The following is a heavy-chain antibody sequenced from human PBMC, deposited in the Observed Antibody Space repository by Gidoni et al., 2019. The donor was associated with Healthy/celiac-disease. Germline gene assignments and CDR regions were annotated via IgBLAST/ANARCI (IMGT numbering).Heavy chain of an antibody. CDR1: GFTFSSYA. Sequence: QVQLVESGGGVVPPGRSLRLSCAASGFTFSSYAMHWVRQAPGKGLGWVAVISYDGSNKYYADSVKGRFTISRDNSKNTLYLQMNSLRAEDTAVYYCARDVLRYFDWLFVFDYWGQGTLVTVSS. CDR3: ARDVLRYFDWLFVFDY. CDR2: ISYDGSNK. V-gene: IGHV3-30-3*01. D-gene: IGHD3-9*01. J-gene: IGHJ4*02.